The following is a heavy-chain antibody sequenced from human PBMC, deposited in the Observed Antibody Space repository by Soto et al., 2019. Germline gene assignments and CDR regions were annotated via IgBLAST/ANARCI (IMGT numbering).Heavy chain of an antibody. CDR2: IYYSGST. V-gene: IGHV4-30-4*01. CDR3: ARAAIYYYYGMGV. CDR1: GGSISSGDYY. J-gene: IGHJ6*02. D-gene: IGHD2-2*02. Sequence: PSETLSLTCTVSGGSISSGDYYWSWIRQPPGKGLEWIGYIYYSGSTYYNPSLKSRVTISVDTSKNQFSLKLSSVTAADTAVYYCARAAIYYYYGMGVWGQGTTVTVSS.